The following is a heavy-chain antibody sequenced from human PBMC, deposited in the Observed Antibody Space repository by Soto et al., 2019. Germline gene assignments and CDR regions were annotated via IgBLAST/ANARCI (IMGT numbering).Heavy chain of an antibody. Sequence: GGSLRLSCAASGFTFSSYAMSWVRQAPGKGLEWVSAISGSGGSTYYADSVKGRFTISRDNSKNTLYLQMNSLRAEDTAVYYCAKVSSPFIVVVVAATAGGDSFDYWGQGTLVTVSS. CDR2: ISGSGGST. CDR1: GFTFSSYA. D-gene: IGHD2-15*01. CDR3: AKVSSPFIVVVVAATAGGDSFDY. J-gene: IGHJ4*02. V-gene: IGHV3-23*01.